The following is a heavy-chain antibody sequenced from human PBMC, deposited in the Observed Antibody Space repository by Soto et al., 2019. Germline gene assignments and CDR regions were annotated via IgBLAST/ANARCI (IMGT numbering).Heavy chain of an antibody. CDR2: INHSGST. CDR1: GGSFSGYY. D-gene: IGHD3-10*01. V-gene: IGHV4-34*01. CDR3: ASSTMVRGVIIRPFDA. J-gene: IGHJ4*02. Sequence: SETLSLTCAVYGGSFSGYYWSWIRQPPGKGLEWIGEINHSGSTNYNPSLKSRVTISVDTSKNQFSLKLSSVTAADTAVYYCASSTMVRGVIIRPFDAWGQGALVTVSS.